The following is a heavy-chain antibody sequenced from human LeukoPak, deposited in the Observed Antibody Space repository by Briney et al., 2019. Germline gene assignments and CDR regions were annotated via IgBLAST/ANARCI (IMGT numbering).Heavy chain of an antibody. Sequence: SETLSLTCTVSGGSISSYYWSWIRQPPGKGLEWIGYIYYSGSTNYNPSLKSRVTISVDTSKNQFSLKLSSVTAADTAVYYCARVPASALWFGEFTVGFDPWGQGTLVTVSS. J-gene: IGHJ5*02. CDR2: IYYSGST. V-gene: IGHV4-59*01. CDR3: ARVPASALWFGEFTVGFDP. CDR1: GGSISSYY. D-gene: IGHD3-10*01.